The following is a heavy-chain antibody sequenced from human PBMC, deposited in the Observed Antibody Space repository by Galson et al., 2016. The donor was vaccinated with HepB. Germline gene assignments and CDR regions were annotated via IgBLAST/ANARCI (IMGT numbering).Heavy chain of an antibody. V-gene: IGHV1-8*01. CDR1: GYTFTTFD. J-gene: IGHJ4*02. CDR2: MNPNNGHT. Sequence: SVKVSCKASGYTFTTFDIHWLRQAPGQGLEWMGWMNPNNGHTGYALKFQDRVTMTRTTSINTAYMELSSLRSEDTAVYYCARESGGYSSFDSWGQGTLVTVSS. D-gene: IGHD1-26*01. CDR3: ARESGGYSSFDS.